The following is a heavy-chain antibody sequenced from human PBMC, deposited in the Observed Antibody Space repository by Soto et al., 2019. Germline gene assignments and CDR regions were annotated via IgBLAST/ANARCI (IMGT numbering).Heavy chain of an antibody. CDR2: IWYDGSNK. CDR1: GFTFSSYG. J-gene: IGHJ6*02. Sequence: QVQLVESGGGMVQPGRSLRLSCAASGFTFSSYGMHWVRQAPGKGLEWVAVIWYDGSNKYYADSVKGRFTISRDNSKNTLYLQMNSLRAEDTAVYYCARDQDSSSSRGYYGMDVWGQGTTVTVSS. CDR3: ARDQDSSSSRGYYGMDV. V-gene: IGHV3-33*01. D-gene: IGHD6-6*01.